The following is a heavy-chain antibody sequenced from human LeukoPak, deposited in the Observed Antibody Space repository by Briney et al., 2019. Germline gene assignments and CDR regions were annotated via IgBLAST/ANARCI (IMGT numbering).Heavy chain of an antibody. CDR2: IYTGGAA. D-gene: IGHD2-21*02. V-gene: IGHV4-4*07. J-gene: IGHJ4*02. CDR3: ARGVRVTASLISVGFYFDD. Sequence: SSETLSLTCTVSGRSISSGYWMWLRQPAGKGLERLGRIYTGGAATYYPSPRGGRSMSAVESKNQFSLKLSSVPAADTAVYYCARGVRVTASLISVGFYFDDWGPGTLVTVSS. CDR1: GRSISSGY.